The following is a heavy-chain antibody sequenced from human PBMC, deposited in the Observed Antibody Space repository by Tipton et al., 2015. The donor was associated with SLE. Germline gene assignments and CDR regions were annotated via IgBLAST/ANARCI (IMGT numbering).Heavy chain of an antibody. CDR1: GGSISSHY. V-gene: IGHV4-59*11. Sequence: GLVKPSETLSLTCTVSGGSISSHYWSWIRQPPGKGLEWIGYIYYSGSTNYNPSLKSRVTISVDTSKNQFSLKLSSVTAADTAVYYCARDRRVDYYDSSEGAFDIWGQGTMVTVSS. J-gene: IGHJ3*02. D-gene: IGHD3-22*01. CDR3: ARDRRVDYYDSSEGAFDI. CDR2: IYYSGST.